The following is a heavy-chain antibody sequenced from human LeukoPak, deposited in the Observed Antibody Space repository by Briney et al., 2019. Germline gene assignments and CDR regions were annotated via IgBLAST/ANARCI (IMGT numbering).Heavy chain of an antibody. J-gene: IGHJ5*02. CDR3: AREGPFGDPNWFDP. V-gene: IGHV4-59*01. D-gene: IGHD4-17*01. CDR2: ISYSGST. CDR1: GGSFSGYY. Sequence: PSETLSLTCAVYGGSFSGYYWSWIRQPPGKGLEWIGYISYSGSTNYNSSLKSRVTISIDTSKNHFSLKLSSVTAVDTAVYYCAREGPFGDPNWFDPWGQGTLVTVSS.